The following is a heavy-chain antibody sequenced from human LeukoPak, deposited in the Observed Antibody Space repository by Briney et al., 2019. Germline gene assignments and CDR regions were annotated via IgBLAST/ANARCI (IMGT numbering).Heavy chain of an antibody. V-gene: IGHV1-46*01. CDR2: INPSGGST. Sequence: GASVKVSCTASGYTFTSYYMHWVRQAPGQGLEWMGIINPSGGSTSYAQKFQGRVTMTRDTSTSTVYMELSSLRSEDTAVYYCARDDYGDYGDYWGQGTLVTVSS. J-gene: IGHJ4*02. D-gene: IGHD4-17*01. CDR1: GYTFTSYY. CDR3: ARDDYGDYGDY.